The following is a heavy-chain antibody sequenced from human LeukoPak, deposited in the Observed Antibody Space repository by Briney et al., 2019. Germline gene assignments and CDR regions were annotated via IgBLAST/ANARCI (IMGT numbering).Heavy chain of an antibody. CDR2: ISGSGRGT. CDR1: GLTLSSYA. CDR3: AKDPTYYYDSSGYYFDY. D-gene: IGHD3-22*01. V-gene: IGHV3-23*01. J-gene: IGHJ4*02. Sequence: GRSLRLSCAASGLTLSSYAMSWVRQAPGKGLEWVASISGSGRGTYYSDSGKGRFTLSRDNSKNTLYLQMNSLRAEDTAVYYCAKDPTYYYDSSGYYFDYWGQGTLVTVSS.